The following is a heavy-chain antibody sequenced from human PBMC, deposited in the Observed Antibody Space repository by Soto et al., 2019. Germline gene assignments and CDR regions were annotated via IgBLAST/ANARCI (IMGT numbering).Heavy chain of an antibody. Sequence: GGSLRLSCAASGFTFSSYAMSWVRQAPGKGLEWVSAISGSGGSTYYADSVKGRFTISRDNSKNTLYLQMSSLRAEDTAVYYCARAPGYCSGGTCYFYFDYWGQGILVT. J-gene: IGHJ4*02. CDR3: ARAPGYCSGGTCYFYFDY. D-gene: IGHD2-15*01. CDR1: GFTFSSYA. V-gene: IGHV3-23*01. CDR2: ISGSGGST.